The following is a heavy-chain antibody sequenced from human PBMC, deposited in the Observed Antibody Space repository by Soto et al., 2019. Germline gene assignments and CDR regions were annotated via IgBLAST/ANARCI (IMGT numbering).Heavy chain of an antibody. CDR3: ASERLCGADCYFFDN. V-gene: IGHV3-48*03. CDR2: ISGSNNNI. CDR1: GFTLRNYE. J-gene: IGHJ4*02. D-gene: IGHD2-21*02. Sequence: GGSLRLSCAASGFTLRNYEMNWVRQAPGKGLEWISKISGSNNNIYYADSVRGRFTISRDNAKNSLYLQMDSLRAEDTAIYYCASERLCGADCYFFDNWGQGTQVTVPS.